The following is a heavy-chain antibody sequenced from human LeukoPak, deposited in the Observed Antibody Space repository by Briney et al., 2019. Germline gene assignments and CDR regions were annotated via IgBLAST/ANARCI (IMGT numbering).Heavy chain of an antibody. J-gene: IGHJ4*02. CDR3: ARAFMVRGVFFDY. V-gene: IGHV4-61*01. Sequence: SETLSLTCTVSGVSVSSGSYYWTWIRQPPGKGLEWIGYIYYSGSTNYNPSLKSRVTISVDTSKNQFSLKLSSVTAADTAVYYCARAFMVRGVFFDYWGQGTLVTVSS. CDR2: IYYSGST. CDR1: GVSVSSGSYY. D-gene: IGHD3-10*01.